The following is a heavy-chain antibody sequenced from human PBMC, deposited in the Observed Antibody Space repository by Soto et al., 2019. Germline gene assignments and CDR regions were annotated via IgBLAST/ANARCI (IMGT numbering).Heavy chain of an antibody. D-gene: IGHD2-8*01. CDR3: ARGAYCTNGVCYTNWFDP. CDR1: GYTFTGYY. Sequence: ASVKVSCKASGYTFTGYYMHWVRQAPGQGLEWMGWINPNSGGTNYAQKFQGWVTMTRDTSISTAYMELSRLRSDDTAVYYCARGAYCTNGVCYTNWFDPWGQGILVTVSS. J-gene: IGHJ5*02. CDR2: INPNSGGT. V-gene: IGHV1-2*04.